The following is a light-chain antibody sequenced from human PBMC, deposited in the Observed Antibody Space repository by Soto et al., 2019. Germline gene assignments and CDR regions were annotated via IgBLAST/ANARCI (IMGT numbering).Light chain of an antibody. CDR1: QSISSW. V-gene: IGKV1-5*03. CDR2: KAS. CDR3: QQYHSFPLT. Sequence: DFQMTQSPSTLSASVGDRVTITCRASQSISSWLAWYQQKPGKAPKLLIYKASSLQSGVPSRFSGSGSGTEFTITISGLQPDDFATYYCQQYHSFPLTFGGGTKVEIK. J-gene: IGKJ4*01.